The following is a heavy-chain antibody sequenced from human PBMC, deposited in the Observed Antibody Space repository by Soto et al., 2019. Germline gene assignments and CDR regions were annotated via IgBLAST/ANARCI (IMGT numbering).Heavy chain of an antibody. CDR1: GFPFSSYT. Sequence: GGSLRLSCTASGFPFSSYTMHWLRRAPGKGLEWVGIISFDGSSKYYADSLKGRIVISRDNSKDSLYLQMDSLRPDDTAMYYCARDTVTSVTPYQGFYYYGMDVWGQGTTVTVSS. CDR3: ARDTVTSVTPYQGFYYYGMDV. J-gene: IGHJ6*02. D-gene: IGHD2-2*01. V-gene: IGHV3-30*09. CDR2: ISFDGSSK.